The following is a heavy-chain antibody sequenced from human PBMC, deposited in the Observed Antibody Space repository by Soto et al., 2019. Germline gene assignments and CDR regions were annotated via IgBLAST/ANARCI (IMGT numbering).Heavy chain of an antibody. CDR3: ARDGEGGSGSYYMVDY. J-gene: IGHJ4*02. V-gene: IGHV3-48*02. D-gene: IGHD3-10*01. CDR2: ISSSSSTI. CDR1: GFTFSSYS. Sequence: ESGGGLVQPGGSLRLSCAASGFTFSSYSMNWVRQAPGKGLEWVSYISSSSSTIYYADSVKGRFTISRDNAKNSLYLQMNSLRDEDTAVYYCARDGEGGSGSYYMVDYWGQGTLVTVSS.